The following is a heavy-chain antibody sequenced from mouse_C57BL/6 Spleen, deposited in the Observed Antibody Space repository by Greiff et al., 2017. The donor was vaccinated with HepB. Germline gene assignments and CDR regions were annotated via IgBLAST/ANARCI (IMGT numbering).Heavy chain of an antibody. J-gene: IGHJ2*01. CDR1: GYAFSSSW. CDR2: IYPGDGDT. V-gene: IGHV1-82*01. Sequence: QVQLKESGPELVKPGASVKISCKASGYAFSSSWMNWVKQRPGKGLEWIGRIYPGDGDTNYNGKFKGKATLTADKSSSTAYMQLSSLTSEDSAVYFCARWAYYGSSYPYFDYWGQGTTLTVSS. D-gene: IGHD1-1*01. CDR3: ARWAYYGSSYPYFDY.